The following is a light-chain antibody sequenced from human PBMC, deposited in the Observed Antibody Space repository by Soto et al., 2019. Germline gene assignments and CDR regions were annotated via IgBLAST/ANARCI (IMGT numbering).Light chain of an antibody. CDR2: EGS. CDR3: CSYAGSSTFEV. Sequence: QSVLTQPASVSGSPGQSITISCTGTSSDVGSYNLVSWYQQHPGKAPKLMIYEGSKWPSGVSNRFSGSKSGNTASLTISGLQAEDEADYYCCSYAGSSTFEVFGGGTKLTV. J-gene: IGLJ3*02. CDR1: SSDVGSYNL. V-gene: IGLV2-23*03.